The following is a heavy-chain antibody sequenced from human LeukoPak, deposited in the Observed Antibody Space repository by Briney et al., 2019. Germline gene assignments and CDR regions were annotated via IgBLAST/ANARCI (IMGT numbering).Heavy chain of an antibody. V-gene: IGHV4-59*01. Sequence: PSETLSLTCTVSGGSISSYYWSWIRQPPGKGLEWIGYIYYSGSTNYNPSLKSRVTISVDTSKNQFSLKLSSVTAADTAVYYCARTGTTWIDYWGQGTLVTVSS. CDR1: GGSISSYY. D-gene: IGHD1-7*01. CDR3: ARTGTTWIDY. CDR2: IYYSGST. J-gene: IGHJ4*02.